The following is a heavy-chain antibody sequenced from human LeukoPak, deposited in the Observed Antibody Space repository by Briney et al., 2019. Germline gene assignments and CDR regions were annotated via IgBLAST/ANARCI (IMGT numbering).Heavy chain of an antibody. CDR2: ISAYNGNT. Sequence: ASVKVSCKASGYTFTSYGISWVRQAPGQGLEWMGWISAYNGNTNYAQKLQGRVTMTTDTSTSTAYMELRSLRSDDTAVYYCARGSPPRRNYDSRGYYSYYFDYWGQGTLVTVSS. CDR3: ARGSPPRRNYDSRGYYSYYFDY. D-gene: IGHD3-22*01. J-gene: IGHJ4*02. V-gene: IGHV1-18*01. CDR1: GYTFTSYG.